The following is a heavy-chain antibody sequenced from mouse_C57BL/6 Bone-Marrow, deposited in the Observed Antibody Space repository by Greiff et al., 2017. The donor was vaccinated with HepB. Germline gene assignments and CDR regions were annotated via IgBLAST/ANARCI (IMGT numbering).Heavy chain of an antibody. V-gene: IGHV5-9*01. J-gene: IGHJ3*01. CDR1: GFTFSSYT. CDR2: ISGGGGNT. CDR3: ARDYYGSSYEFAY. D-gene: IGHD1-1*01. Sequence: DVQLVESGGGLVKPGGSLKLSCAASGFTFSSYTMSWVRQTPEKRLEWVATISGGGGNTYYPDSVKGRFTISRDNAKNTLYLQMSSLRSEDTALYYCARDYYGSSYEFAYWGQGTLVTVSA.